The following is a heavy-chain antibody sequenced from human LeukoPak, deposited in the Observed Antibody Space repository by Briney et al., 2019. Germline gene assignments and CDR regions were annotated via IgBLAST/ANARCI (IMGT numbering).Heavy chain of an antibody. V-gene: IGHV3-30*02. CDR3: AKGGYSYDSSGHNYFDY. J-gene: IGHJ4*02. CDR1: GFTFSSYA. D-gene: IGHD3-22*01. Sequence: GGSLRLSCAASGFTFSSYAMHWVRQAPGKGLEWVAFIRYDGSNRNYADSVKGRFTISRDNSRNTQYLQMNSLRAEDTAVYYCAKGGYSYDSSGHNYFDYWGQGTLVTVSS. CDR2: IRYDGSNR.